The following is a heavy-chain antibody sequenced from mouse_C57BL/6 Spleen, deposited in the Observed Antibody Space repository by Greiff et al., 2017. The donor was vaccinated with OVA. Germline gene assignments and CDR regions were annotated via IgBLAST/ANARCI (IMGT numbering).Heavy chain of an antibody. V-gene: IGHV3-6*01. D-gene: IGHD1-1*01. CDR3: AREVITTVVAYYFDY. J-gene: IGHJ2*01. CDR2: ISYDGSN. Sequence: EVKLMESGPGLVKPSQSLSLTCSVTGYSITSGYYWNWIRQFPGNKLEWMGYISYDGSNNYNPSLKNRISITRDTSKNQFFLKLNSVTTEDTATYYCAREVITTVVAYYFDYWGQGTTLTVSS. CDR1: GYSITSGYY.